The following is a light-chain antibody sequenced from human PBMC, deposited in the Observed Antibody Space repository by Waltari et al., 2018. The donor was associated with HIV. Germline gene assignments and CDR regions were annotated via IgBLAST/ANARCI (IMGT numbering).Light chain of an antibody. Sequence: QSALTQPASVSGSPGQSITISCSRPPSDIDPLHYVSWYQQHPGNVPKLIFFEVYYPPAGLSDRFSASKSGNTASLPISDLQPEDEADYFCSSYSTRNFLMFGGGTKLTVL. J-gene: IGLJ3*02. V-gene: IGLV2-14*03. CDR1: PSDIDPLHY. CDR2: EVY. CDR3: SSYSTRNFLM.